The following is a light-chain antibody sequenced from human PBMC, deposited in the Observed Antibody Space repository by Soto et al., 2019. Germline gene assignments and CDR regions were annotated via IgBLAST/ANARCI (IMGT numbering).Light chain of an antibody. CDR3: HHLNGYPIT. J-gene: IGKJ5*01. CDR2: EVS. V-gene: IGKV1-9*01. Sequence: IQLTQFPSSLSASVGDRVTITCRASQGVSSHLAWHQQKPGKAPKLLIYEVSTLQSGVPSRLSGSVSGTDFTLTISSLQPEDFATYYCHHLNGYPITFGQGTRLEIK. CDR1: QGVSSH.